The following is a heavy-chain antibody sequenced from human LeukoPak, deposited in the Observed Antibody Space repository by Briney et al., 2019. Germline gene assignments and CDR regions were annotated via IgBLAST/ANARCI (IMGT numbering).Heavy chain of an antibody. Sequence: SETLSLTRAVYGESFSGNYWSWIRQSPGKGLEWVGEINHSGSTSYNPSLKSRVTMSVDTSKNQFSLKLSSVTAADTAVYYCARRGSASTLDYWGQGTLVTVSS. CDR3: ARRGSASTLDY. CDR2: INHSGST. D-gene: IGHD2-2*01. V-gene: IGHV4-34*01. CDR1: GESFSGNY. J-gene: IGHJ4*02.